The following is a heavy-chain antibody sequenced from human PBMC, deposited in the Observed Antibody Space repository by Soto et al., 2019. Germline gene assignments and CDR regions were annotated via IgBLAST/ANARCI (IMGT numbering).Heavy chain of an antibody. Sequence: GASVKVSCKASGGTFSSYAISWVRQAPGQGLEWMGGIIPIFGTANYAQKFQGRVTITADESTSTAYMELRSLRSDDTAVYYCARVGVVPWFDPWGQGTLVTVSS. CDR1: GGTFSSYA. D-gene: IGHD3-3*01. CDR2: IIPIFGTA. CDR3: ARVGVVPWFDP. J-gene: IGHJ5*02. V-gene: IGHV1-69*13.